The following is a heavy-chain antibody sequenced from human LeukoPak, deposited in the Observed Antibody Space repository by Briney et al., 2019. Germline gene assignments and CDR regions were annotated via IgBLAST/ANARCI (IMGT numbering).Heavy chain of an antibody. Sequence: GSVKVSCKASGYTFTGYYMHWVRQAPGQGLEWMGWINPNSGGTNYAQKFQGRVTMTRDTPISTAYMELSRLRSDDTAVYYCASGYCSSTSCYRYFDYWGQGTLVTVSS. V-gene: IGHV1-2*02. CDR3: ASGYCSSTSCYRYFDY. D-gene: IGHD2-2*01. CDR2: INPNSGGT. CDR1: GYTFTGYY. J-gene: IGHJ4*02.